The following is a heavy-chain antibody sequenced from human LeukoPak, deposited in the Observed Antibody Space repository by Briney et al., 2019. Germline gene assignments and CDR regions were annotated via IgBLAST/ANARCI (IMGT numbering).Heavy chain of an antibody. V-gene: IGHV3-48*02. CDR2: ISGVRGTT. Sequence: PGGSLRLSCVASGFTFTTYSLNWVRQAPGKGLEWLSYISGVRGTTNYADSVRGRFIISRDNAKDSIFLQMNSLRDEDTAVYYCARNSNDSPYFDSWGQGTLVTVSS. J-gene: IGHJ4*02. CDR1: GFTFTTYS. D-gene: IGHD3-16*01. CDR3: ARNSNDSPYFDS.